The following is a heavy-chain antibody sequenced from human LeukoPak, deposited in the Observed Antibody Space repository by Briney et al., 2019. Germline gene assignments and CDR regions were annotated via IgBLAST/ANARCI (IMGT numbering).Heavy chain of an antibody. CDR3: ATSAEAGLDY. J-gene: IGHJ4*02. V-gene: IGHV3-23*01. CDR2: ISGSGGST. CDR1: GFIFSSYE. Sequence: PGGSLRLSCAASGFIFSSYEMSWVRQAPGKGLEWVSDISGSGGSTYYADSVKGWFTISRDNSKNTLYLQMNSLRAEDTAVYYCATSAEAGLDYWGQGTLVTVSS. D-gene: IGHD6-19*01.